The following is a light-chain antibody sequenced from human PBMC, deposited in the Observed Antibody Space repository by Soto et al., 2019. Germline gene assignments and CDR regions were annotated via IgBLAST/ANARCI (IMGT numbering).Light chain of an antibody. J-gene: IGKJ1*01. Sequence: EIVLTQSPGTLSLSPGERAALSCRASQSVSSSYLAWYQQKPGQAPSLLIYGASSRATGIPDRCSGSGSGTDFTITIRRLEPEDFSFYYYHQYDTWTFGQGTKVDIK. CDR3: HQYDTWT. CDR1: QSVSSSY. CDR2: GAS. V-gene: IGKV3-20*01.